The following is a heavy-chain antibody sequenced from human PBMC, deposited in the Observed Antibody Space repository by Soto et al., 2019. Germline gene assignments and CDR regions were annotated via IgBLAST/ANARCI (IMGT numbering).Heavy chain of an antibody. D-gene: IGHD2-15*01. CDR3: AARRYCSGGTCPDYFDY. V-gene: IGHV1-69*01. CDR2: IISIFGTA. Sequence: QVQLVQSGAEVKKPGSSVKVSCKASGGTFSSYAISWVRQAPGQGLEWMGGIISIFGTASYAQKFQGRVTITADESTSAAYMELSSLRSDDTAVYYCAARRYCSGGTCPDYFDYWGPGTLVTVSS. J-gene: IGHJ4*02. CDR1: GGTFSSYA.